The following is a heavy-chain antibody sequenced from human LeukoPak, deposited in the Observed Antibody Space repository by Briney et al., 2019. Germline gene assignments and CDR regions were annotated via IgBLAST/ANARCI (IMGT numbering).Heavy chain of an antibody. V-gene: IGHV1-69*13. D-gene: IGHD3-22*01. J-gene: IGHJ4*02. CDR2: IVPIFGTA. Sequence: SVKVSCKASGGTFSSYAISWVRQAPGQGLEWMGGIVPIFGTANYAQKFQGRVTITADESTSTAYMELSSLRSEDTAVYYCARVGDSSGWDFDYWGQGTLVTVSS. CDR3: ARVGDSSGWDFDY. CDR1: GGTFSSYA.